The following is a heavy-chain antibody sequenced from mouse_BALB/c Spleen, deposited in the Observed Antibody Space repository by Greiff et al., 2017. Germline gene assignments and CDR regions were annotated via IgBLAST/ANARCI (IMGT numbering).Heavy chain of an antibody. V-gene: IGHV3-2*02. CDR3: ATMGSDY. CDR2: ISYSGST. J-gene: IGHJ2*01. CDR1: GYSITSDYA. Sequence: QSGPGLVKPSQSLSLTCTVTGYSITSDYAWNWIRQFPGNKLEWMGYISYSGSTSYNPSLKSRISITRDTSKNQFFLQLNSVTTEDTATYYCATMGSDYWGQGTTLTVSS.